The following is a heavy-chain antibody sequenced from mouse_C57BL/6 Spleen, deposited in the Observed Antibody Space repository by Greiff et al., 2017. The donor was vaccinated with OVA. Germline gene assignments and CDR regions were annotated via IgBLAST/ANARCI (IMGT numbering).Heavy chain of an antibody. V-gene: IGHV1-72*01. CDR3: AAYGSSLYFYAMDY. J-gene: IGHJ4*01. CDR1: GYTFTSYW. D-gene: IGHD1-1*01. Sequence: QVQLQQPGAELVKPGASVKLSCKASGYTFTSYWMHWVKQRPGRGLEWIGRIDPNSGGTKYNEKFKSKATLTVDEPSSTAYMQLSSLTSEDSAVYYCAAYGSSLYFYAMDYWGQGTSVTVSS. CDR2: IDPNSGGT.